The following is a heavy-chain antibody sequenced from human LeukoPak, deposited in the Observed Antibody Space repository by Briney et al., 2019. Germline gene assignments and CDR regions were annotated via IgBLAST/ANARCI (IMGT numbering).Heavy chain of an antibody. V-gene: IGHV3-21*01. D-gene: IGHD1-26*01. Sequence: GGSLRLSCAASGFTFSSYSMNWVRQAPGKGLEWVSYIDTDTDNIYYADSVQGRFTISRDNAKNSLYLQMNSLRAEDTAVYYCARVSGSSSQYFDYWGQGTLVTVSS. CDR3: ARVSGSSSQYFDY. CDR2: IDTDTDNI. CDR1: GFTFSSYS. J-gene: IGHJ4*02.